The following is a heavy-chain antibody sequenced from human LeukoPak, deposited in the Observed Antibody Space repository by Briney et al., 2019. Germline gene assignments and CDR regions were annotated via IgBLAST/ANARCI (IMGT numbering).Heavy chain of an antibody. CDR2: ISWDGGST. Sequence: GGSLRLSCAASGFTFDDYAMHWVRQAPGKGLEWVSLISWDGGSTYYADSVKGRFTISRDNSKNSLYLQMNSLRAEDTALYYCAKDRGYSGYDSEYYFDYWGQGTLVTVSS. CDR1: GFTFDDYA. V-gene: IGHV3-43D*03. D-gene: IGHD5-12*01. J-gene: IGHJ4*02. CDR3: AKDRGYSGYDSEYYFDY.